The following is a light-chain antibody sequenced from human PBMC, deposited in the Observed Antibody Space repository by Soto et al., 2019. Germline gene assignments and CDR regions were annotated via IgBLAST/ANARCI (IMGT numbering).Light chain of an antibody. Sequence: VMTQSPLSLSVTPGEPASISCRSSQSLLHSNGYNYLDWYLQKPGQSPQLLIYLGSFRAAGVPDRFSGSGSGTDFTLKISRVEAADVGVYYCMQALQTPSFGGGTKVEIK. J-gene: IGKJ4*01. V-gene: IGKV2-28*01. CDR2: LGS. CDR1: QSLLHSNGYNY. CDR3: MQALQTPS.